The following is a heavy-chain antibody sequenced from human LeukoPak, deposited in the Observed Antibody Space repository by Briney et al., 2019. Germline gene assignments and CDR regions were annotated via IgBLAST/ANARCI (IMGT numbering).Heavy chain of an antibody. V-gene: IGHV3-21*01. D-gene: IGHD1-26*01. CDR1: GFTFSSYS. CDR3: ARVLEGSYVPRPFDY. J-gene: IGHJ4*02. Sequence: GGSLRLSCAASGFTFSSYSMNWVRQAPGKGLEWVSSISSSSSYISYTNSVKGRFTISRDNAKNSLYLQMNSLRAEDTAVYYCARVLEGSYVPRPFDYWGQGTLVTVSS. CDR2: ISSSSSYI.